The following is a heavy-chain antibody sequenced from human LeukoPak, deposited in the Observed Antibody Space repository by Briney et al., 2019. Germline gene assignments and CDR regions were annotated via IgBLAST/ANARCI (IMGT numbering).Heavy chain of an antibody. D-gene: IGHD5-18*01. V-gene: IGHV4-59*02. CDR2: IFYSGTT. CDR1: GASGNNYY. J-gene: IGHJ4*02. CDR3: ARGDGGSTYGYFFDY. Sequence: PSETLSLTCTVSGASGNNYYWGWIRQPRGKGPEYIGFIFYSGTTNYNPSFKSRVTISVDPSKNQFSLKLRSVTAADTAVYYCARGDGGSTYGYFFDYWGQGTLVTVSS.